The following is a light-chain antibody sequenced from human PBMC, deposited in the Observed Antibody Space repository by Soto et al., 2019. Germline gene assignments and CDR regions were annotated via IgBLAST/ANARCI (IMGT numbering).Light chain of an antibody. V-gene: IGKV1-33*01. CDR2: DAT. J-gene: IGKJ3*01. CDR1: QDIGKS. Sequence: DIQLTQTPSSLSASVGDRVTITCQASQDIGKSLTWYQQKPGKAPKLLIYDATNLNAGDASRFIGSRSGRYFTLTMSNLPPGDVATYFCHQYEKCPRTFGPGT. CDR3: HQYEKCPRT.